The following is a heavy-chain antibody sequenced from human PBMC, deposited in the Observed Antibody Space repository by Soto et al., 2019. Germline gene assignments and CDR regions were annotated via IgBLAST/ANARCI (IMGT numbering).Heavy chain of an antibody. CDR3: VKDHCGGDCYSDPYFDY. CDR1: GFIFTTYG. CDR2: IWYDGSNQ. J-gene: IGHJ4*02. D-gene: IGHD2-21*02. Sequence: QVQLVESGGGVVQHGRSLRLSCAASGFIFTTYGLHWVRQAPGKGLEWVAVIWYDGSNQYYADSVKGRFTISRDNSKNILYLEMNSVRVEDTAVYYCVKDHCGGDCYSDPYFDYWGQGTLVTVSS. V-gene: IGHV3-33*06.